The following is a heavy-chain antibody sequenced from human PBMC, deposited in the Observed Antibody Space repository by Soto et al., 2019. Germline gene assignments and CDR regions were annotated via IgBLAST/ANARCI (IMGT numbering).Heavy chain of an antibody. CDR1: GFNFDDYA. V-gene: IGHV3-9*01. J-gene: IGHJ4*02. CDR3: AKDHDEDFGYDLDYSNH. D-gene: IGHD5-12*01. Sequence: EVQLVESGGDLVQPGRSVRLSCAASGFNFDDYAMHWVRQVPGKGLEWVSGISWEGGSIGYADSVKGRFTISRDNAKNSLYLEVNSPRSEDTAIYYCAKDHDEDFGYDLDYSNHWGQGTLVTVSS. CDR2: ISWEGGSI.